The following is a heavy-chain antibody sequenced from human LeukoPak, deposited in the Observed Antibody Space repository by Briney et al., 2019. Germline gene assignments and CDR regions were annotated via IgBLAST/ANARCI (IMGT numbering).Heavy chain of an antibody. J-gene: IGHJ4*02. CDR2: INHSGST. CDR3: ARGPGTWYYY. CDR1: GGSFSGYY. D-gene: IGHD6-13*01. V-gene: IGHV4-34*01. Sequence: SSETLSLTCAVYGGSFSGYYWSWIRQPPGKGLEWIGEINHSGSTNYNPSLKSRVTISIDTSKNQFSLKLSSVTAAGTALYYCARGPGTWYYYWGQGTLVTVSS.